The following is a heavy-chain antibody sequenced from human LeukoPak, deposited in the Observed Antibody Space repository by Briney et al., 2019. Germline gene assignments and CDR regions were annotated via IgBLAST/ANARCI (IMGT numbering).Heavy chain of an antibody. V-gene: IGHV3-11*01. Sequence: GGSLGLSCAASGFIFSDYYVAWIRQAPGKGLEWISYISSSANAIYYADSVKGRFTISRDNARNTLYLHLNSLRAEDTAVYYCARPGSGYSIDYWGQGTLVTVSS. CDR3: ARPGSGYSIDY. CDR1: GFIFSDYY. D-gene: IGHD3-22*01. J-gene: IGHJ4*02. CDR2: ISSSANAI.